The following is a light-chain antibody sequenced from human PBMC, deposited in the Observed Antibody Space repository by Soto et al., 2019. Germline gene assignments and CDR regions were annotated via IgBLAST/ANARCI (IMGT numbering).Light chain of an antibody. CDR3: AAWDDSLSGS. CDR1: SSNIGSNY. CDR2: RNS. Sequence: SVLTQPPSASGTPGQRVTISCSGSSSNIGSNYVYWYQQLPGTAPKLLIYRNSQRPSGVPDRFSGSKSGTSASLAISGLRSEDEADYYCAAWDDSLSGSFGGGTKLTVL. V-gene: IGLV1-47*01. J-gene: IGLJ2*01.